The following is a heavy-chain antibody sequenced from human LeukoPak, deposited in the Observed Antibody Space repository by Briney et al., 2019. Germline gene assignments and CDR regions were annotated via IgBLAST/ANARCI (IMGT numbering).Heavy chain of an antibody. CDR2: ISSSSSYI. CDR3: ARHLRSCGRYRPGLACDY. CDR1: GFTFRDYY. V-gene: IGHV3-11*03. Sequence: PGGSLRLSCVASGFTFRDYYMSWIRRAPGKGLEWVSYISSSSSYIDYADSVKGRFTISRDNAKNSLHLQMKSLRAKDTAVYYCARHLRSCGRYRPGLACDYCGQGTLVTVSS. J-gene: IGHJ4*02. D-gene: IGHD2-15*01.